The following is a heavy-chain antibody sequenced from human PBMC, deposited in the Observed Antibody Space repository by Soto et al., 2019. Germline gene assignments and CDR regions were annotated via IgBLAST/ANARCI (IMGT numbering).Heavy chain of an antibody. J-gene: IGHJ4*02. CDR3: AGRCDSTSCLAHFDY. CDR2: IIPIFGTA. Sequence: QVQLVQSGAEVQKPGSSVKVSCKASGGTFSSYAISWVRQAPGQGLEWMGGIIPIFGTANYAQKFQGRVTITADESTSTAYMELSSLRSEDTAVYYCAGRCDSTSCLAHFDYWGQGTLVTVSS. V-gene: IGHV1-69*01. CDR1: GGTFSSYA. D-gene: IGHD2-2*01.